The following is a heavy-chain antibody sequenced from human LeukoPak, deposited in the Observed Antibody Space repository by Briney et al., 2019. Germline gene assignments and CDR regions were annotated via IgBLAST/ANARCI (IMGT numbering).Heavy chain of an antibody. V-gene: IGHV3-30*03. D-gene: IGHD3-3*01. CDR2: ISHDGSSE. J-gene: IGHJ4*02. CDR1: GFTFSNYA. Sequence: GRSLRLSCAASGFTFSNYAMHCVRQAPGKGLEWVALISHDGSSEYYADSMKGRFTISRDNSKNTFYLQMNSLRAEDTAVYYCASRFEWLSSFDYWGQGTLVTVSS. CDR3: ASRFEWLSSFDY.